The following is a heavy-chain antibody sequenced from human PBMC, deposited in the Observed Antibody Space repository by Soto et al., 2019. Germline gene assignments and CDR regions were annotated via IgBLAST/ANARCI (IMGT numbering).Heavy chain of an antibody. J-gene: IGHJ5*02. D-gene: IGHD6-6*01. V-gene: IGHV3-21*01. Sequence: GGSLRLSCAASGFTFSSYSMNCVRQAPGKGLEWVSSISSSSSYIYYADSVKGRFTISRDNAKNSLYLQMNSLRAEDTAVYYCAREGEQLVRSPNWFDPWGQGTLVTVAS. CDR2: ISSSSSYI. CDR1: GFTFSSYS. CDR3: AREGEQLVRSPNWFDP.